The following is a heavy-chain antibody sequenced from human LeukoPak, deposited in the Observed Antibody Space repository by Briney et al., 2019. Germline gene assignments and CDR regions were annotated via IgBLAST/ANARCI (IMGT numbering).Heavy chain of an antibody. V-gene: IGHV3-53*04. CDR1: GFSADNSY. CDR2: VYIGGRT. Sequence: GGSLRLSCAASGFSADNSYMSWVHQAPGKGLEFVAVVYIGGRTDYADSVKGRFTISRHNSKNALYLLLNNLRVDDTAVYYCYYYGLDVWGQGTTVTVSS. CDR3: YYYGLDV. J-gene: IGHJ6*02.